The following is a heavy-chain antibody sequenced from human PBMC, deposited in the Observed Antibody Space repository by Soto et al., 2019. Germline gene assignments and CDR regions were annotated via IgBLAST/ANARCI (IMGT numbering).Heavy chain of an antibody. Sequence: GASVKVSCKASGYTFTSYCISWVRQAPGQGLEWMGWISAYNGNTNYAQKLQGRVTMTTDTSTSTAYMELRSLRSDDTAVYYCARGAYSGSPGPLDGMDVWGQGTTVTVSS. CDR2: ISAYNGNT. V-gene: IGHV1-18*01. D-gene: IGHD1-26*01. CDR1: GYTFTSYC. CDR3: ARGAYSGSPGPLDGMDV. J-gene: IGHJ6*02.